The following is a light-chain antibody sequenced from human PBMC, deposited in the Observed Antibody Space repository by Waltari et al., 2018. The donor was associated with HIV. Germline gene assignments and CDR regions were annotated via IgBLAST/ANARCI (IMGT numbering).Light chain of an antibody. CDR3: QQRSSWPMT. Sequence: EIVLTKSPATLSLSPGERATLSCRPSPSVSSFLAWDQQKPGQAPRLLIYDTSKRATGIPARFSGSGSETDFTLTISSLEPEDFAVYYCQQRSSWPMTFGQGTRLEIK. V-gene: IGKV3-11*01. CDR1: PSVSSF. J-gene: IGKJ5*01. CDR2: DTS.